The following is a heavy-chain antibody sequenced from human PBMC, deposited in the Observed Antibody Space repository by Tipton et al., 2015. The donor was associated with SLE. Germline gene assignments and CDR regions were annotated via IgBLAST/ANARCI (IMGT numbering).Heavy chain of an antibody. J-gene: IGHJ1*01. CDR2: INHSGST. D-gene: IGHD4-17*01. Sequence: TLSLTCTVSGGSISGYYWSWIRQPPGKGLEWIGEINHSGSTNYNPSLKSRVTISVDTSKNQFSLKLSSVTAADTAVYYCARGADYGIAEYFQHWGQGTLVTVSS. CDR3: ARGADYGIAEYFQH. CDR1: GGSISGYY. V-gene: IGHV4-34*01.